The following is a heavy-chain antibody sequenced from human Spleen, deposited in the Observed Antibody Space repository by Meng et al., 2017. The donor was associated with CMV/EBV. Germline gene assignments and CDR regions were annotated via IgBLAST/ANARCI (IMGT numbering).Heavy chain of an antibody. V-gene: IGHV1-2*02. CDR3: TRGRGDSGWSFQH. Sequence: ASVKVSCKASGFSFTGYYLHWVRQAPGQGLEWVGWTNPLSGGSHYAQKFQGRVTVTRDTSITTAYMELSRLRSDDTAVYYCTRGRGDSGWSFQHWGQGTLVTVSS. CDR2: TNPLSGGS. CDR1: GFSFTGYY. J-gene: IGHJ1*01. D-gene: IGHD6-19*01.